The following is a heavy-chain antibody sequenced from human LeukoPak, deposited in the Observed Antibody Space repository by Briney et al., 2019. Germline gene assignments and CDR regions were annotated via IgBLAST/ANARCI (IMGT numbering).Heavy chain of an antibody. V-gene: IGHV4-34*01. CDR3: AFRLLQKRNLDY. CDR2: INHSGST. CDR1: GGSFSGYY. D-gene: IGHD3-22*01. Sequence: PSETLSLTCAVYGGSFSGYYWSWIRQPPGKGLEWIGEINHSGSTNYNPSLKSRVTISVDTSKNQFSLKLSSVTAADTAVYYCAFRLLQKRNLDYWGQGTLVTVSS. J-gene: IGHJ4*02.